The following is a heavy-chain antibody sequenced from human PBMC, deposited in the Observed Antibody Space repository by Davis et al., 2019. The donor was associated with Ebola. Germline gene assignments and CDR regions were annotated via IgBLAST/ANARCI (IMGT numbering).Heavy chain of an antibody. D-gene: IGHD3-22*01. Sequence: SVKVSCKTSGGTFSSFAISWVRQAPGQGLEWMGGIIPIFGTANYAQKFQGRVTITADESTSTVYMELSGLGSEDSAVYYCARARTGYYFDSSDSPSWFDPWGQGTLVTVSS. CDR1: GGTFSSFA. J-gene: IGHJ5*02. V-gene: IGHV1-69*13. CDR3: ARARTGYYFDSSDSPSWFDP. CDR2: IIPIFGTA.